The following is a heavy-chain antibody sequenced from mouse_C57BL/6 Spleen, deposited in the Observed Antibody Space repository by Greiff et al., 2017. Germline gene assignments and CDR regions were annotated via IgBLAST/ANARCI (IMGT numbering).Heavy chain of an antibody. Sequence: QVQLQQSGAELARPGASVKLSCKASGYTFTSYGISWVKQRTGQGLEWIGEIYPRSGNTYYNEKFKGKATLTADKSSSTAYMELRSLTSDDAAVYFCARSPLITSRYFDVWGTGTTVTVSS. CDR3: ARSPLITSRYFDV. CDR1: GYTFTSYG. D-gene: IGHD1-1*01. J-gene: IGHJ1*03. V-gene: IGHV1-81*01. CDR2: IYPRSGNT.